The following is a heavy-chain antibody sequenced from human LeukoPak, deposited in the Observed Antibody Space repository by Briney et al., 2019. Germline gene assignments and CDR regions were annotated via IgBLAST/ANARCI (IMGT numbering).Heavy chain of an antibody. CDR1: GYTFTSYA. D-gene: IGHD3-3*01. CDR2: ISAYNGNT. Sequence: ASVKVSCKASGYTFTSYAMNWVRQAPGQGLEWMGWISAYNGNTNYAQKLQGRVTMTTDTSTSTAYMELRSLRSDDTAVYYCAKDADAIFSQFDYWGQGTLVTVSS. V-gene: IGHV1-18*01. J-gene: IGHJ4*02. CDR3: AKDADAIFSQFDY.